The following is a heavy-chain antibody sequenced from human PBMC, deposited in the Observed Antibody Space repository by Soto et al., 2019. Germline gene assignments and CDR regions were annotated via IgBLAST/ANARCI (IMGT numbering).Heavy chain of an antibody. CDR3: ASPSDPPIHSDY. V-gene: IGHV3-23*01. CDR2: ISGSGGST. CDR1: GFTFSSYA. J-gene: IGHJ4*02. Sequence: EVQLLESGGGLVQPGGSLRLSCAASGFTFSSYAMSWVRQAPGKGLEWVSAISGSGGSTYYADSVKGRFTISRDNSKNTLYLQMTSLRAEHTAVYYCASPSDPPIHSDYWGQGTLVTVSS. D-gene: IGHD2-2*02.